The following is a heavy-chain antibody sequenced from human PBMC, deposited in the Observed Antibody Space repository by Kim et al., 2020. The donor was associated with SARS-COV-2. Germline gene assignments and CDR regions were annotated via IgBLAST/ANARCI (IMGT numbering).Heavy chain of an antibody. V-gene: IGHV3-49*02. J-gene: IGHJ4*02. D-gene: IGHD5-12*01. Sequence: TTEYATSVEGRFPISRDDSQSIAYLQMDSLKTEDTAVYYCTRRRDGYNWDWGQGTLVTVSS. CDR2: TT. CDR3: TRRRDGYNWD.